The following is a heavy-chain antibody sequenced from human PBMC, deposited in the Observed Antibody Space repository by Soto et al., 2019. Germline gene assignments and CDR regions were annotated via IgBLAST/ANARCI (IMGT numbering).Heavy chain of an antibody. CDR3: ARDAAPRFLEAYYGMDV. V-gene: IGHV3-21*01. CDR1: GFTFXSYS. Sequence: PGGSLRLSCAASGFTFXSYSMNWVRQAPGEGLEWVSSISSSSSYIYYAYSVKGRFTISRENAKNSLYLQMNSLRAEDTAVYYCARDAAPRFLEAYYGMDVGGQGTTVTVSS. CDR2: ISSSSSYI. D-gene: IGHD3-3*01. J-gene: IGHJ6*02.